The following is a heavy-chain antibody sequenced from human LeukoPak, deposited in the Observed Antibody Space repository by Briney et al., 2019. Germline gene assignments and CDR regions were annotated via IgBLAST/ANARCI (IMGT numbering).Heavy chain of an antibody. CDR3: ARPIGYYDSSGYYSRESYYYYMDV. D-gene: IGHD3-22*01. Sequence: ASVKVSCKASGYTFTGYYMHWVRQAPGQGLEWMGRINPNSGGTNYAQKFQGRVTMTRDTSISTAYMELSWLRSDDTAVYYCARPIGYYDSSGYYSRESYYYYMDVWGKGTTVTVSS. CDR2: INPNSGGT. CDR1: GYTFTGYY. J-gene: IGHJ6*03. V-gene: IGHV1-2*06.